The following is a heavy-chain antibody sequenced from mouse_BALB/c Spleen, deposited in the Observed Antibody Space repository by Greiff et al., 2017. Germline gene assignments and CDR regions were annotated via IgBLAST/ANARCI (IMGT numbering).Heavy chain of an antibody. CDR1: GYTFTSYT. Sequence: QVQLQQSAAELARPGASVKMSCKASGYTFTSYTMHWVKQRPGQGLEWIGYIIPSSGYTEYNQKFKDKTTLTADKSSSTAYMQLSSLTSEDSAVYYCARSPCDYGFDYWGQGTTLTVSS. CDR3: ARSPCDYGFDY. J-gene: IGHJ2*01. CDR2: IIPSSGYT. D-gene: IGHD2-4*01. V-gene: IGHV1-4*02.